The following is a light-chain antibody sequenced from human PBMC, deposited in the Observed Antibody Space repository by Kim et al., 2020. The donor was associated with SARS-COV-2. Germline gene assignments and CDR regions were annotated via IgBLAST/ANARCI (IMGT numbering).Light chain of an antibody. V-gene: IGLV2-11*03. CDR3: CSSAGTSWV. CDR1: SSDVGGYKY. Sequence: PVQSVTISCTGTSSDVGGYKYVSWYQQHPGKAPILIIYDVSKRPSGVPDRFSGSKSGNTASLTISGLQANDEADYYCCSSAGTSWVFGGGTQLTVL. J-gene: IGLJ3*02. CDR2: DVS.